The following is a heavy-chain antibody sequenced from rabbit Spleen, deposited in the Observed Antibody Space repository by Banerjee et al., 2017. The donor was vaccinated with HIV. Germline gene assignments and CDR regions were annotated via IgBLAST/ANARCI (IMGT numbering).Heavy chain of an antibody. CDR1: GIDFSNYG. V-gene: IGHV1S45*01. D-gene: IGHD4-1*01. CDR3: ARDLAGAIGWNFNL. Sequence: QEQLVESGGGLVTLGGSLKLSCKASGIDFSNYGISWVRQAPGKGLEWIASINSFTGRPVYAAWAKDRFTISKASWTTVTLQMTSLTAADTARYFCARDLAGAIGWNFNLWGQGTLVTVS. J-gene: IGHJ4*01. CDR2: INSFTGRP.